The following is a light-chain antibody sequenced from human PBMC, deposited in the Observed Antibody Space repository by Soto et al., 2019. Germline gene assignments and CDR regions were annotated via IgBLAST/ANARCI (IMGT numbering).Light chain of an antibody. V-gene: IGKV1-39*01. CDR3: QQSYSTLIT. CDR2: AAS. J-gene: IGKJ5*01. CDR1: QSISSY. Sequence: DIQMTQSPSSLSASVGDRVTITCRASQSISSYLNWYQQKPGKAPKLLIYAASSLQSGVPSRFSGSGSGTDFTLTISSLKPEDFATYYCQQSYSTLITLGQGTRLEIK.